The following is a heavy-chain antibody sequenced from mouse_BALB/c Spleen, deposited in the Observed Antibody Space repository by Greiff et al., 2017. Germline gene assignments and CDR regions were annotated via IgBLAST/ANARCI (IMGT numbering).Heavy chain of an antibody. CDR2: ISSGGGST. CDR3: AKHGAWDCFDY. J-gene: IGHJ2*01. Sequence: EVQLQESGGGLVKPGGSLKLSCAASGFAFSSYVMSWVRQTPEKRLEWVAYISSGGGSTYYPDTVKGRFTISRNNAKNTLYLQMSSLKSEDTAVYCCAKHGAWDCFDYRGQDTTLTVSS. V-gene: IGHV5-12-1*01. CDR1: GFAFSSYV.